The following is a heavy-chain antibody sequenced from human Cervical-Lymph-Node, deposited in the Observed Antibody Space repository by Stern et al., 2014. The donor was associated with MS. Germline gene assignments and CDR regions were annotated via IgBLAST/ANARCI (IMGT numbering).Heavy chain of an antibody. D-gene: IGHD3-22*01. CDR1: GFTFSSYS. Sequence: EVQLVESGGGLVQPGGSLRLSCAASGFTFSSYSMNWVRQAPGKGLEWVSYISRRSSTIYYADSVKGRFTISRDNAKNSLYLQMNSLRDEDTAVYYCASLVGGYYDSSGYYPFDYWGQGTLVTVSS. CDR2: ISRRSSTI. J-gene: IGHJ4*02. V-gene: IGHV3-48*02. CDR3: ASLVGGYYDSSGYYPFDY.